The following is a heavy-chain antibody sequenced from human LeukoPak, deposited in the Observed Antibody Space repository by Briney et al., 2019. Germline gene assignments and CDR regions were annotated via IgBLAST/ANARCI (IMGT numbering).Heavy chain of an antibody. J-gene: IGHJ6*03. V-gene: IGHV4-39*01. D-gene: IGHD2-15*01. CDR3: ASLYCSGGSCYPQEYYYYYMDV. Sequence: SETLSLTCTVSGGSISSSSYYWGWIRQPPGKGLEWIGSIYYSGSTYYNPSLKSRVTISVDTSKNQFSLKLSSVTAADKAVYYCASLYCSGGSCYPQEYYYYYMDVWGKGTTVTISS. CDR2: IYYSGST. CDR1: GGSISSSSYY.